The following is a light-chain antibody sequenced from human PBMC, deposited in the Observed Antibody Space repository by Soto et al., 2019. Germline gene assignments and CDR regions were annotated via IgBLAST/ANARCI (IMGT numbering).Light chain of an antibody. V-gene: IGKV3-15*01. J-gene: IGKJ4*01. CDR3: QQNNNWPLT. CDR1: QSVSSN. CDR2: GAS. Sequence: EIVMTKSPATPSVSPGASAMLPRRSCQSVSSNLAWYQQKPGQATRLLIYGASTRATGIPARFSASGSGTEFTLNITRLQSEDFAVYYCQQNNNWPLTFGGGKKV.